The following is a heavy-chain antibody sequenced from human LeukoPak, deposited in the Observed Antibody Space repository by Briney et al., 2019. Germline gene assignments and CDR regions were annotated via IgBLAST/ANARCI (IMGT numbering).Heavy chain of an antibody. Sequence: GGSLRLSCAASGFTFSSYGMHWVRQAPGKGLEWVAFIRYDGSNKYYADSVKGRFTISRDNAKNSLYLRMNSLRAEDTAVYYCARGGTIFGVVIIWGQGTLVTVSS. CDR3: ARGGTIFGVVII. V-gene: IGHV3-30*02. D-gene: IGHD3-3*01. CDR1: GFTFSSYG. CDR2: IRYDGSNK. J-gene: IGHJ4*02.